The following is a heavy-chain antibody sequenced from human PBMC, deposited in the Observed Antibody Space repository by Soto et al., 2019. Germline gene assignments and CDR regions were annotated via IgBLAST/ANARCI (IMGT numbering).Heavy chain of an antibody. CDR3: SREGPAPYYYYGMDG. CDR2: ISGYNGNT. D-gene: IGHD2-2*01. V-gene: IGHV1-18*01. CDR1: GYSFTTYG. Sequence: QVKLVQSGGEVKKPGASVKVSCKTSGYSFTTYGISWVRQAPGQGLEWMGWISGYNGNTHYAQKLQGRVSMTTDTSTITAYMELRSLRSDDTAVYYCSREGPAPYYYYGMDGWGQGTTVTLSS. J-gene: IGHJ6*02.